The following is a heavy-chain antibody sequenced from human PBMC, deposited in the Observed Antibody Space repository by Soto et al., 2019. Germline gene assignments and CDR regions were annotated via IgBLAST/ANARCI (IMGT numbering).Heavy chain of an antibody. V-gene: IGHV3-33*01. CDR1: GFTFRSYG. D-gene: IGHD2-2*01. CDR2: IWNDGSET. Sequence: QVQLVESGGGVVQSGKSLRLSCAASGFTFRSYGMHWVRQAPGKGLEWVAVIWNDGSETYYADSVKGRFTISRDNSENTLYVQMNSLRVEETAVYYCASRSPALDYWGQGTLVTVSS. J-gene: IGHJ4*02. CDR3: ASRSPALDY.